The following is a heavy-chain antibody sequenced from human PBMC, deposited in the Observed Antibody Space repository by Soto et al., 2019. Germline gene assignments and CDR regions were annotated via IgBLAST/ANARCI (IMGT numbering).Heavy chain of an antibody. Sequence: ASVKVSCKASGYTFTSYVINWVRQATGQGLEWMGWMNPNSGNTGYAQKFQGRVTMTRNTSISTAYMELSSLRSEDTAVYYCARGPYYYYYMDVWGKGTTVTVSS. CDR2: MNPNSGNT. V-gene: IGHV1-8*01. CDR3: ARGPYYYYYMDV. CDR1: GYTFTSYV. J-gene: IGHJ6*03.